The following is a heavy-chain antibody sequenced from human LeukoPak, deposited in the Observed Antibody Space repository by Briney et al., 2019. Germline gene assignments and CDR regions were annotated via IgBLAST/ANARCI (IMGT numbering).Heavy chain of an antibody. CDR3: ARVGYGETDFDY. D-gene: IGHD4-17*01. Sequence: PGGSLRLSCAASEFNTYAVIWVRQAPGKGLEWVSTISGSGTTPYYADSVKGRFTISRDNAKNSLYLQMNSLRAEDTAVYYCARVGYGETDFDYWGQGTLVTVSS. CDR2: ISGSGTTP. J-gene: IGHJ4*02. CDR1: EFNTYA. V-gene: IGHV3-21*01.